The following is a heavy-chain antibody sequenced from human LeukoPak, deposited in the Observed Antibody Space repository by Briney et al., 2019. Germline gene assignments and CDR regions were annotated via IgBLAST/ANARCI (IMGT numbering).Heavy chain of an antibody. D-gene: IGHD7-27*01. Sequence: GASVKVSCKASGYNFTGFYIHWVRQAPGQGLELMGWINPYIGGTSYAQKFQGRVTMTRDTSISTAYMELSRLRSDDTAVYYCSREMGNWGQGTLLTVSS. CDR3: SREMGN. CDR2: INPYIGGT. V-gene: IGHV1-2*02. J-gene: IGHJ4*02. CDR1: GYNFTGFY.